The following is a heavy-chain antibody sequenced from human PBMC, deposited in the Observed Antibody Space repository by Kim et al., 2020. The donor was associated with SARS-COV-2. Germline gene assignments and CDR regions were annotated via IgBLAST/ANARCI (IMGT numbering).Heavy chain of an antibody. CDR3: AVEGYDFWSGYYPLDY. V-gene: IGHV3-30*07. J-gene: IGHJ4*02. D-gene: IGHD3-3*01. Sequence: KGRFNIYRDNSKNTVYLQMNSLGAEDTAVYYCAVEGYDFWSGYYPLDYWGQGTLVTVSS.